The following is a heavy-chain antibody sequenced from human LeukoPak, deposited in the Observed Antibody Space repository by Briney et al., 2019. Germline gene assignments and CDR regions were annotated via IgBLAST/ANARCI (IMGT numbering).Heavy chain of an antibody. V-gene: IGHV3-23*01. CDR2: FNGRGDST. CDR3: TTVSVVVLSSTGGPF. J-gene: IGHJ4*02. CDR1: GFTFSHYG. D-gene: IGHD2-15*01. Sequence: GGSLRLSCEVSGFTFSHYGMSWVRQAPGKGPEWVAGFNGRGDSTYYAESVRGRFTISRDTTKNTLYLQVSSLRVEDTAVYYCTTVSVVVLSSTGGPFWGQGTLVTVSS.